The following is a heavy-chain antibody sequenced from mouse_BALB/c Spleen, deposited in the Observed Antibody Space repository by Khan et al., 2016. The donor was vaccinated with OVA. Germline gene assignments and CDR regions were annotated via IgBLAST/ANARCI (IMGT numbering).Heavy chain of an antibody. J-gene: IGHJ4*01. Sequence: QMQLEESGPGLVAPSQSLSITCTISGFSLTNYGVHWVRQPPGKGLEWLVVLWSDGSTTYNSALKSRLTISKDNSKSQVFLKMNSRQTDDTAMYFCARQPYYHYDIMDYWGQGTSVTVSS. D-gene: IGHD2-10*01. CDR1: GFSLTNYG. CDR3: ARQPYYHYDIMDY. CDR2: LWSDGST. V-gene: IGHV2-6-1*01.